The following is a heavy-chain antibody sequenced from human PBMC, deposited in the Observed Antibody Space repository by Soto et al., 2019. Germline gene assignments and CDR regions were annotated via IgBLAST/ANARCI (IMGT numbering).Heavy chain of an antibody. J-gene: IGHJ4*02. CDR2: IIPIFGTA. Sequence: GDSGKLSCEVSGYSHTELSMHWVRQAPGKGLEWMGGIIPIFGTANYAQKFQGRVTITADESTRTAYMELSSLRSEDTAVYYCASDSNCGLLYFCGQG. CDR3: ASDSNCGLLYF. D-gene: IGHD4-4*01. CDR1: GYSHTELS. V-gene: IGHV1-69*01.